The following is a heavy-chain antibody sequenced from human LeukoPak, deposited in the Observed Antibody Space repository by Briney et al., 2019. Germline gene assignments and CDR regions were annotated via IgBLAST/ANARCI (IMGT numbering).Heavy chain of an antibody. V-gene: IGHV4-59*01. CDR1: GGSISTYY. J-gene: IGHJ3*02. D-gene: IGHD3-3*01. CDR2: IHYSGST. Sequence: ASETLSLTCTVSGGSISTYYWSWIRQPPGKGLEWIGYIHYSGSTSYNPSLKSRITISVDTSKNQLSLILNSVTAADTAVYYCASSSYYDFWGGAFDIWGQGTMVTVSS. CDR3: ASSSYYDFWGGAFDI.